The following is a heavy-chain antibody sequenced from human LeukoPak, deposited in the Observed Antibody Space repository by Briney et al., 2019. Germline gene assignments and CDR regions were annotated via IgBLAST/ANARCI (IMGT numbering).Heavy chain of an antibody. CDR3: ARASTPYYYGSGSYYTRSPFDP. V-gene: IGHV1-46*01. CDR2: INPSGGST. J-gene: IGHJ5*02. CDR1: GYTFTSYY. D-gene: IGHD3-10*01. Sequence: ASVKVSCKASGYTFTSYYMHWVRQAPGQGLEWMGIINPSGGSTSYAQKFQGRVTMTRDTSTSTVYMELSSLRSEDTAVYYCARASTPYYYGSGSYYTRSPFDPWGQGTLVTVSS.